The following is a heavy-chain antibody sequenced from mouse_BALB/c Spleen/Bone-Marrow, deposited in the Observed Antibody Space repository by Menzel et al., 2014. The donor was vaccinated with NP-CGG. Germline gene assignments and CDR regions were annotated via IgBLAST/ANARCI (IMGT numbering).Heavy chain of an antibody. CDR2: IYPGDGDI. J-gene: IGHJ4*01. V-gene: IGHV1-82*01. CDR3: AKNGGLDYAMDY. D-gene: IGHD2-13*01. Sequence: QVQLQQSGPELVKPGASVKISCKAFGFAFSTSWMNWVKQRPGQGLEWIGRIYPGDGDIYYIGKFKGKATLTVDKFSSKAYMQLNSLPTADSADYFCAKNGGLDYAMDYWGQGTSVTVSS. CDR1: GFAFSTSW.